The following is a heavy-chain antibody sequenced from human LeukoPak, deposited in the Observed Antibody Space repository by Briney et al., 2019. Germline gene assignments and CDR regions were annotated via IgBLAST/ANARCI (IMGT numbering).Heavy chain of an antibody. J-gene: IGHJ4*02. D-gene: IGHD1-26*01. CDR3: ARGPSGSYYLDY. CDR2: MNPNSGNT. Sequence: ASVKVSCKASGYTFTSYDINWVRQATGQGLEWMGWMNPNSGNTSYAQKFQGRVTITRNTSISTAYMELSSLRSEDTAVYYCARGPSGSYYLDYWGQGTLVTVSS. V-gene: IGHV1-8*03. CDR1: GYTFTSYD.